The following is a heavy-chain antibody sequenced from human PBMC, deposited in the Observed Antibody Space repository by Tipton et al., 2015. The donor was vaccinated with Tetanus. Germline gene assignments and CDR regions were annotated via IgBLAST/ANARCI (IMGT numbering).Heavy chain of an antibody. CDR2: ISGGGDRT. CDR1: GFTFGIYA. CDR3: AKDLGDAFQGAFDV. Sequence: SLRLSCAGSGFTFGIYAMSWVRQAPGKGLEWVSAISGGGDRTFYEDSVKGRFTISRDNSEKTLSLQMNSLRAEDTAIYYCAKDLGDAFQGAFDVWGPGTTVTVSS. D-gene: IGHD3-16*01. J-gene: IGHJ3*01. V-gene: IGHV3-23*02.